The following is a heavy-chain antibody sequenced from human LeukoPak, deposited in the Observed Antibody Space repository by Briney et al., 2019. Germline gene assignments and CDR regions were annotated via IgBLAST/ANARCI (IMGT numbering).Heavy chain of an antibody. V-gene: IGHV3-66*01. Sequence: GGSLRLSCAASGFTVSSNYMSWVRQAPGKGLEWVSVIYSGGSTYYADSVKGRFTISRDNSKNTLYLQMNSLRAEDTAVYYCAREGLTSYYYYGMDVRGQGTTVTVS. J-gene: IGHJ6*02. CDR3: AREGLTSYYYYGMDV. D-gene: IGHD1-14*01. CDR1: GFTVSSNY. CDR2: IYSGGST.